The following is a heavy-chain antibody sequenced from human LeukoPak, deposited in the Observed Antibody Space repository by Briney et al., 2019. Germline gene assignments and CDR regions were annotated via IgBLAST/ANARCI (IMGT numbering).Heavy chain of an antibody. J-gene: IGHJ4*02. CDR1: GFTFRSYW. V-gene: IGHV3-74*01. D-gene: IGHD6-19*01. CDR3: AKDASGWLQLDYYFDY. CDR2: INSDGSTT. Sequence: GGSLRLSCAASGFTFRSYWMHWARQAPGKGLVWVSRINSDGSTTNYADSVKGRFSISRDNAKNTLFLQMSSLRAEDTAVYYCAKDASGWLQLDYYFDYWGQGTLVTVSS.